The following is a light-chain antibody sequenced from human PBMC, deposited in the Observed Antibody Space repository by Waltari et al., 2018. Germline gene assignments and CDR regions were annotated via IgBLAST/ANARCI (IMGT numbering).Light chain of an antibody. CDR1: QSVSSD. Sequence: EIVMTQSPATLSVSPGERATLSCRASQSVSSDLAWFQQKPGQAPRLLISRVSRGASGIPARFSGTGSGTEFTLTINSLQCEDFAVYYCQQYNKWPRTFGQGTKVEIK. V-gene: IGKV3-15*01. CDR3: QQYNKWPRT. CDR2: RVS. J-gene: IGKJ1*01.